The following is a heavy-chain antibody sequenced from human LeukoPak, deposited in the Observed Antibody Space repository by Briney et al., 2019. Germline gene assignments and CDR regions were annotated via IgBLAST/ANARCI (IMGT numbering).Heavy chain of an antibody. CDR3: ARDIGHDYYDSSGYSPFDP. J-gene: IGHJ5*02. V-gene: IGHV4-39*07. D-gene: IGHD3-22*01. Sequence: PSETLSLTCTVSGGSISSSSYYWGWIRQPPGKGLEWIGSIYYSGSTYYNPSLKSRVTISVDTSKNQFSLKLSSVTAADTAVYYCARDIGHDYYDSSGYSPFDPWGRGTLVTVSS. CDR2: IYYSGST. CDR1: GGSISSSSYY.